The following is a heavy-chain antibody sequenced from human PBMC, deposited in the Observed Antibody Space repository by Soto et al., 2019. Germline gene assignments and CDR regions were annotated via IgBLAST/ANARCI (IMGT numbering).Heavy chain of an antibody. CDR1: GGSISGNYNY. CDR3: ARGRGLLLWFGESFTFDY. Sequence: PSETLSLTCTVSGGSISGNYNYWGWIRQPPGKGLEWIGEINHSGSTNYNPSLKSRVTISVDTSKNQFSLKLSSVTAADTAVYYCARGRGLLLWFGESFTFDYWGQGTLVTVSS. V-gene: IGHV4-34*01. CDR2: INHSGST. D-gene: IGHD3-10*01. J-gene: IGHJ4*02.